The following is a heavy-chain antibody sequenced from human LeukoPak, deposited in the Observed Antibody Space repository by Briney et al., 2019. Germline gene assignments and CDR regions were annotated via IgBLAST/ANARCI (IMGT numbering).Heavy chain of an antibody. CDR2: ISYDGSNK. V-gene: IGHV3-30*18. D-gene: IGHD6-19*01. CDR3: AKGGIAVADNYYYGMDV. CDR1: GFTFSSYG. J-gene: IGHJ6*02. Sequence: PGRSLRLSCAASGFTFSSYGMHWVRQAPGKGLEWVAVISYDGSNKYYADSVKGRFTISRDNSKNTLYLQMNSLRAEDTAVYYCAKGGIAVADNYYYGMDVWGRGTTVTVSS.